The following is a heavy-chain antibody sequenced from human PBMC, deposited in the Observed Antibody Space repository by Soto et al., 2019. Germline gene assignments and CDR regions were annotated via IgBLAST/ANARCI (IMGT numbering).Heavy chain of an antibody. D-gene: IGHD4-17*01. CDR3: ARDSVRDYLYYYYGMDV. CDR2: IGTGSSYI. CDR1: GFTFSSYT. V-gene: IGHV3-21*01. Sequence: EVQLVESGGGLVKPGGSLRLSCAASGFTFSSYTMNWVRQAPGRGLEWVSSIGTGSSYIYYADSVKGRFTISRDNSKNSLFLQMNSLRADDTAVYYCARDSVRDYLYYYYGMDVWGQGTTVTVSS. J-gene: IGHJ6*02.